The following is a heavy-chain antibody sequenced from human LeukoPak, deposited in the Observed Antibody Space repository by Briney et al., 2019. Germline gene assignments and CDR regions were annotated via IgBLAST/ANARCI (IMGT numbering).Heavy chain of an antibody. D-gene: IGHD3-10*02. V-gene: IGHV3-21*01. CDR1: GFTFSSYN. J-gene: IGHJ6*04. CDR2: ISTTSDYI. CDR3: AELGITMIGGV. Sequence: GGSLRLSCAASGFTFSSYNMNWVRQAPGKGLEWVSSISTTSDYIYYADSLKGRFTISRDNAKNSLYLQMNSLRAEDTAVYYCAELGITMIGGVWGKGTTVTISS.